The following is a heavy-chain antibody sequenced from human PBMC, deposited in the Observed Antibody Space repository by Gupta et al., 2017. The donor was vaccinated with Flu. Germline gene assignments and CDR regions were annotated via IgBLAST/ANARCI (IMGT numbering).Heavy chain of an antibody. D-gene: IGHD6-13*01. Sequence: QVXXQESGXGLVXSXQMLSLACSXSGXFINNXXXXXTWVRQFPGKGLEWFGYIVHSGTTYYNPSLESRLTMSIDSSRVQFSLSLRFATAADTAIYYCARALAAPFCFDSWGPGTLVAVSS. CDR2: IVHSGTT. CDR3: ARALAAPFCFDS. J-gene: IGHJ4*03. CDR1: GXFINNXXXX. V-gene: IGHV4-31*03.